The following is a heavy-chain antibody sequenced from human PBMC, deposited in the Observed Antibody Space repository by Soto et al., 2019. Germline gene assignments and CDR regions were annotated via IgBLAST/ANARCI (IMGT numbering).Heavy chain of an antibody. J-gene: IGHJ4*02. CDR1: GFTFGDYA. CDR2: IRSKAYGGTT. Sequence: TGGSLRLSCTASGFTFGDYAMSWVRQAPGKGLEWVGFIRSKAYGGTTEYAASVKGRFTISRDDSKSIAYLQMNSLKTEDTAVYYCTGGGDDFWSGYPSFDYWGQGTLVTVSS. D-gene: IGHD3-3*01. V-gene: IGHV3-49*04. CDR3: TGGGDDFWSGYPSFDY.